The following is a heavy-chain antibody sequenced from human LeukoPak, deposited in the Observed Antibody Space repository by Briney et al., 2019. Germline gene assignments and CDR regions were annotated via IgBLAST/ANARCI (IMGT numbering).Heavy chain of an antibody. CDR2: IYYSGST. CDR1: GGSISSSSYC. CDR3: ARDYYYDSSGYLDAFDI. Sequence: PSETLSLTCTVSGGSISSSSYCWGWVRQPPGKGLEWTGSIYYSGSTYYNPSLKSRVTMSVDTSKNQFSLKLSSVTAADTAVYYCARDYYYDSSGYLDAFDIWGQGTMVTVSS. V-gene: IGHV4-39*07. D-gene: IGHD3-22*01. J-gene: IGHJ3*02.